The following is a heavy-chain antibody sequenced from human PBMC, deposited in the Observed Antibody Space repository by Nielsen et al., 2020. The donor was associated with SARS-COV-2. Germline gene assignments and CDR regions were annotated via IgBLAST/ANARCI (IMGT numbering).Heavy chain of an antibody. D-gene: IGHD6-13*01. CDR1: GFTFSSYS. Sequence: GESLKISCAASGFTFSSYSMNWVRQAPGKGLEWVSSISSSSSYIYYADSVKGRFTISRDNAKNSLYLQMNSLRAEDTAVYYCAKFNRHPIAAAVGYFDYWGQGTLVTVSS. CDR3: AKFNRHPIAAAVGYFDY. J-gene: IGHJ4*02. V-gene: IGHV3-21*01. CDR2: ISSSSSYI.